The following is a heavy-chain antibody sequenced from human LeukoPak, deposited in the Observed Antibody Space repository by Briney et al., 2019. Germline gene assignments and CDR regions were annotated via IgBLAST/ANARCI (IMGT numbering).Heavy chain of an antibody. J-gene: IGHJ4*02. CDR1: GYTFTSYD. D-gene: IGHD3-3*01. Sequence: ASVKVSCKASGYTFTSYDINWVRQATGQGLEWMGWMNPNSGNTGYAQKFQGRVTMTRNTSISTAYMELTSLRSEDTAVYYCARGRITIFGVVIIRYYFDYWGQGTLVTVSS. V-gene: IGHV1-8*01. CDR3: ARGRITIFGVVIIRYYFDY. CDR2: MNPNSGNT.